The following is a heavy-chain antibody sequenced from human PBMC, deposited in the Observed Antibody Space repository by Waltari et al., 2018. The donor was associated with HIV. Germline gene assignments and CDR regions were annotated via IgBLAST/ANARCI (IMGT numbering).Heavy chain of an antibody. CDR1: GSTWRSYS. V-gene: IGHV3-21*01. J-gene: IGHJ4*02. D-gene: IGHD3-22*01. CDR2: ISSSSSYI. CDR3: ARVDYYHSTKSRYFDS. Sequence: EVQLVESGGGLVKPGGSLRLPCAASGSTWRSYSMHWVRQAPGKGLEWVSSISSSSSYIYYADSVKGRFTISRDNAKNSLYLQMNSLRAEDTAVYYCARVDYYHSTKSRYFDSWGQGTLVTVSS.